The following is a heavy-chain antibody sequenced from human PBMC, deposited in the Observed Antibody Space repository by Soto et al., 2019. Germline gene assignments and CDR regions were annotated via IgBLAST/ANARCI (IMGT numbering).Heavy chain of an antibody. CDR2: MNPGSGDT. V-gene: IGHV1-8*01. CDR3: ARILAFCSASSCDY. CDR1: GYSFTNND. J-gene: IGHJ4*02. D-gene: IGHD2-15*01. Sequence: ASLKVSCNASGYSFTNNDVSWVRQATGQGLEWMGWMNPGSGDTGYAQKFQGRVTMTRDTSASTAYMELSSLRSEDTAVYYCARILAFCSASSCDYWGQGTLVTVSS.